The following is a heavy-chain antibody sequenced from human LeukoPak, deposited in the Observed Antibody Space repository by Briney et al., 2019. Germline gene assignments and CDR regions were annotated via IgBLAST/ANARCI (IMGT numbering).Heavy chain of an antibody. Sequence: SETLSLTCTVSGGSISSYYWSWIRQPPGKGLEWIGYIHYSGSTNYNPSLKSRVTISVDTSKNQFSLKLSSVTAADTAVYYCARAIGREWFDPWGQGTLVTVSS. V-gene: IGHV4-59*01. CDR1: GGSISSYY. CDR3: ARAIGREWFDP. J-gene: IGHJ5*02. CDR2: IHYSGST. D-gene: IGHD3-16*01.